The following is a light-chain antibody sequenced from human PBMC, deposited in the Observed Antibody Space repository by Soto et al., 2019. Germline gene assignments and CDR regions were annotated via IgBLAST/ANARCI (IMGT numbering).Light chain of an antibody. CDR1: QSVSRSY. CDR2: GAS. J-gene: IGKJ5*01. CDR3: QQYGSSPPIT. V-gene: IGKV3-20*01. Sequence: EIVFTQSPGTLSLSPGERATLSFMASQSVSRSYLAWYQQKPGQAPRLLIYGASSRATGIPDRFSGSGSGTDFTLTISRLEPEDFAVYYCQQYGSSPPITCGQGTRLEIK.